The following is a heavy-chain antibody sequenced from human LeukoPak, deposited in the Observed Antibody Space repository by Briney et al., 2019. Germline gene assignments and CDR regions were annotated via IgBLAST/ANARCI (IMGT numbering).Heavy chain of an antibody. CDR3: AKELSFGGVIVGAFDI. Sequence: GGSLRLSCAASGFTFSSYAMSWVRQAPGKGLEWVSAISGSGGSTYYVDSVKGRFTISRDNSKNTLYLQMNSLRAEDTAVYYCAKELSFGGVIVGAFDIWGQGTMVTVSS. J-gene: IGHJ3*02. V-gene: IGHV3-23*01. D-gene: IGHD3-16*02. CDR2: ISGSGGST. CDR1: GFTFSSYA.